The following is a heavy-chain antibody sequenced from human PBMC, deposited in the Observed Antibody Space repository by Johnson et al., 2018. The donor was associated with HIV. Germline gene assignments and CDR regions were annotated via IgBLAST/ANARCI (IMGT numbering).Heavy chain of an antibody. Sequence: VQLVESGGGLVQPGGSLRLSCAASGFTFSSYDMHWVRQATGKGLEWVSAIGTAGDTYYPGSVKGRFTISRENAKNSLYLQMNSLRAEDTAIYYCAKDGPFGGNYLIGHDAFDIWGQGTMVTVSS. CDR2: IGTAGDT. CDR1: GFTFSSYD. CDR3: AKDGPFGGNYLIGHDAFDI. V-gene: IGHV3-13*01. J-gene: IGHJ3*02. D-gene: IGHD1-7*01.